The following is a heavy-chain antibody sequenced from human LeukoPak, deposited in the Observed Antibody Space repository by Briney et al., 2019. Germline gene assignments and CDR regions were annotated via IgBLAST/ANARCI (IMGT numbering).Heavy chain of an antibody. CDR2: ISSSSSRTI. Sequence: GGSLRLSCAAAGFTFSSYRLNWVRQAPGKGLEWLSYISSSSSRTIYYADSVKGRFTISRDNAKNSVYLQMNSLRAEDTAVYYCAREKSPADFDFWGRGTLVTVSS. J-gene: IGHJ2*01. CDR1: GFTFSSYR. CDR3: AREKSPADFDF. V-gene: IGHV3-48*01.